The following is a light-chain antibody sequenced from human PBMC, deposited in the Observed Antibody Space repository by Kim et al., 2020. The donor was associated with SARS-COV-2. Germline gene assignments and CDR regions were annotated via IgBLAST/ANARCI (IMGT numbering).Light chain of an antibody. Sequence: QSVLTQPPSVSGTPGQTVIISCSGSSSNIGSNPVNWYQQLPGTAPKLLIYATNERPSGVPDRFSGSKSGTSASLAISGLQSEDEADYYCTAWGGSLSGRVFGGGTQVTVL. J-gene: IGLJ2*01. CDR2: ATN. CDR1: SSNIGSNP. V-gene: IGLV1-44*01. CDR3: TAWGGSLSGRV.